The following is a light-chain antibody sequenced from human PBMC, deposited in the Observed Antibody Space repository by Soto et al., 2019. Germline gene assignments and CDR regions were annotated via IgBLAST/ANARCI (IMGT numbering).Light chain of an antibody. CDR2: DAS. CDR3: QQYDGHPYT. Sequence: DIQMTQSPSSLSTSVGDRVTINSQASQDIGNYLNWYRQKPGKAPKLLIYDASNLETRVASRFSGSGSRTEFTFPSSSRQPVDIATYFCQQYDGHPYTFGQGTTLEI. CDR1: QDIGNY. V-gene: IGKV1-33*01. J-gene: IGKJ2*01.